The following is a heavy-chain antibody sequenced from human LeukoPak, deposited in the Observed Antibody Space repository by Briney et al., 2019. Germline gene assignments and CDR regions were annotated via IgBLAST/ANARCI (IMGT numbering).Heavy chain of an antibody. CDR2: IRSKSYGGTT. CDR1: GFTFGDYA. J-gene: IGHJ4*02. D-gene: IGHD3-3*01. V-gene: IGHV3-49*04. CDR3: TRATRITIFGVKYYFDY. Sequence: PGGSLRLSCTASGFTFGDYAMTWVRQAAAEGLEGVSFIRSKSYGGTTEYAASVKGRFTISRDDSKSVAYLQMDSLKPEDTAVYYCTRATRITIFGVKYYFDYWGQGTLVTVSP.